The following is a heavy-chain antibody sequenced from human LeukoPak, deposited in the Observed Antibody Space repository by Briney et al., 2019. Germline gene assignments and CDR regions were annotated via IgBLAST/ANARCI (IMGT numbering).Heavy chain of an antibody. CDR1: GFSLSTSGVG. V-gene: IGHV2-5*02. Sequence: ESGPTLVNPTQTLTLTCTFSGFSLSTSGVGVGWIRQPPGMALEWLALIYWDDDKRYRPSLKNRLTITKHTSKNQVVLTITNMDPVATATYYCAHSRTFSSVAWFDPWGQGTLVTVSS. CDR2: IYWDDDK. J-gene: IGHJ5*02. D-gene: IGHD6-6*01. CDR3: AHSRTFSSVAWFDP.